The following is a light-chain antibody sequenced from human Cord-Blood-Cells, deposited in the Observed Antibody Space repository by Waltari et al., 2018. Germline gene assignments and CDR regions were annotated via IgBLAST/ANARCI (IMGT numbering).Light chain of an antibody. CDR2: EGS. V-gene: IGLV2-23*03. J-gene: IGLJ1*01. CDR1: SGDVGSYNL. CDR3: CSYAGSSTFDV. Sequence: QSALTQPASVSGSPGQSITISCPGTSGDVGSYNLVSCYQQHPGKAPKLMIYEGSKRPSGVSNRFSGSKSGNTASLTISGLQAEDEADYYCCSYAGSSTFDVFGTGTKVTVL.